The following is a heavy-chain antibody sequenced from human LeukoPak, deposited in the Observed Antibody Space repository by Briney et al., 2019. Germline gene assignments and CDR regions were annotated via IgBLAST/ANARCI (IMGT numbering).Heavy chain of an antibody. V-gene: IGHV3-23*01. D-gene: IGHD3-10*01. CDR3: ALHPMVRGVIQFDY. J-gene: IGHJ4*02. CDR2: ISNTGGST. Sequence: QPGGSLRLSCAASGFSFNTYAMSWVRQAPGKGLEWVSAISNTGGSTYYADSVKGRFTISRDNAKNSLYLQMNSLRAEDTAVYYCALHPMVRGVIQFDYWGQGTLVTVSS. CDR1: GFSFNTYA.